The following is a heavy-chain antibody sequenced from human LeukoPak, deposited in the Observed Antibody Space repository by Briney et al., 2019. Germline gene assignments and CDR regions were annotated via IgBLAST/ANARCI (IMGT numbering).Heavy chain of an antibody. J-gene: IGHJ5*02. CDR3: AREQDIFGFDP. Sequence: ASVKVSCKASGYTFTGYYMHWVRQAPGQGLEWMGIINPSGGSTSYAQKFQGRVTMTRDMSTSTVYMELSSLRSEDTAVYYCAREQDIFGFDPWGQGTLVTVSS. CDR1: GYTFTGYY. CDR2: INPSGGST. D-gene: IGHD2-15*01. V-gene: IGHV1-46*01.